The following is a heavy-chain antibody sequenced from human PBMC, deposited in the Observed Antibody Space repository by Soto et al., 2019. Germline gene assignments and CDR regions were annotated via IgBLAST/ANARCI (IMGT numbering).Heavy chain of an antibody. CDR2: INHSGST. J-gene: IGHJ5*02. CDR1: GGSFSGYY. CDR3: ARGTMVRGVHTLYNWFDP. Sequence: QVQLQQWGAGLLKPSETLSLTCAVYGGSFSGYYWSWIRQPPGKGLEWIGEINHSGSTNYNPSLKSRVTRSVDTSKNQFALKLSSVTAADTAVYYCARGTMVRGVHTLYNWFDPWGQGTLVTVSS. D-gene: IGHD3-10*01. V-gene: IGHV4-34*01.